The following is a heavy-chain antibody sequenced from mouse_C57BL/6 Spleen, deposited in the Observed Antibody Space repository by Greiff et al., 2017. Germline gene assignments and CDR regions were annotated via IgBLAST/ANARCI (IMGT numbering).Heavy chain of an antibody. D-gene: IGHD2-1*01. CDR2: IRNKANGYTT. V-gene: IGHV7-3*01. CDR1: GFTFTDYY. CDR3: ARDSNHWYFDY. J-gene: IGHJ1*03. Sequence: EVQRVESGGGLVKPGASLSLSCAASGFTFTDYYMSWVRQPPGQALEWLGFIRNKANGYTTEYSASVKGRFTISRDNSQSNLYLQMNALRAEDSATYYCARDSNHWYFDYWGTGTPVTVSA.